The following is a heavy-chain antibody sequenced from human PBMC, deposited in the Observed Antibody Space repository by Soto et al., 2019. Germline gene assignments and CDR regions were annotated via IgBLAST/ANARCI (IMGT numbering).Heavy chain of an antibody. CDR2: INHSGST. J-gene: IGHJ5*02. CDR1: GGSFSGYY. CDR3: LANVVVPAANNWLDP. V-gene: IGHV4-34*01. D-gene: IGHD2-2*01. Sequence: SETLSLTCAVYGGSFSGYYWSWIRQPPGKGLEWIGEINHSGSTNYNPSLKSRVTISVDTSKNQFSLKLSSVTAADTAVYYCLANVVVPAANNWLDPRGQGTLVTVSS.